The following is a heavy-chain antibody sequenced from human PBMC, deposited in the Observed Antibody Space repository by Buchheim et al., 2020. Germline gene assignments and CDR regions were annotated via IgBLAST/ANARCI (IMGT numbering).Heavy chain of an antibody. J-gene: IGHJ3*01. D-gene: IGHD3-16*01. Sequence: QVQLQESGPGLVRPSETLSLTCTVSGGSITSYYWSWVRQPPGERLEWIGYVYYSGTTKFNPSLKSRLSMSVDTSQSQLSLKLSSVTAADTAVYYCVKWGGPPLNAYDVWGQGT. CDR2: VYYSGTT. V-gene: IGHV4-59*01. CDR3: VKWGGPPLNAYDV. CDR1: GGSITSYY.